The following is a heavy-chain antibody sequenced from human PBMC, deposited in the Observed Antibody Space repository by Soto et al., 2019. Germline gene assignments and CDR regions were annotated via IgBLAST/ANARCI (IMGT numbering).Heavy chain of an antibody. CDR1: GGSISSSSYF. Sequence: QLQLQESGPGLVKPSETLFLTCTVSGGSISSSSYFWGWIRQPPGKGLEWIGSVSYNVRTYYNPSLKSRLTMSVETSKNQFFLKLTSVTAADTAVYYCAGQAVDEGYSSGWYFDSWGQGTLVTVSS. J-gene: IGHJ4*02. CDR3: AGQAVDEGYSSGWYFDS. D-gene: IGHD6-19*01. V-gene: IGHV4-39*01. CDR2: VSYNVRT.